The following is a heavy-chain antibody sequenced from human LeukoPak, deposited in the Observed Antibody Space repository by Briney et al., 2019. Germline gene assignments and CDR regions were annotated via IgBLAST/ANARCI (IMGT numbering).Heavy chain of an antibody. J-gene: IGHJ6*03. V-gene: IGHV1-8*01. CDR1: GYTFTSYD. CDR2: MNPNSSNT. CDR3: ARGPFNSDFWSGYSMGYYYYYMDV. Sequence: ASVKVSCKASGYTFTSYDINWVRQATGQGLEWMGWMNPNSSNTGYAQKFQGRVTITRNTSISTAYMELSSLRSEDTAVYYCARGPFNSDFWSGYSMGYYYYYMDVWGKGTTVTVSS. D-gene: IGHD3-3*01.